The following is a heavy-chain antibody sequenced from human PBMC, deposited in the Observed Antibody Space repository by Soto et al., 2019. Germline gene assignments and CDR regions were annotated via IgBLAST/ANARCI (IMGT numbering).Heavy chain of an antibody. J-gene: IGHJ4*02. CDR2: ISGSGGST. CDR1: GLTFSSYA. CDR3: AKDLGGIAMN. Sequence: GSPRISCAASGLTFSSYAMSWVRQAPGKGLEWVSAISGSGGSTYYADSVKGRFTISRDNSKNTLYLQMNSLRAEDTAVYYCAKDLGGIAMNWGQGTLVTVSS. D-gene: IGHD6-13*01. V-gene: IGHV3-23*01.